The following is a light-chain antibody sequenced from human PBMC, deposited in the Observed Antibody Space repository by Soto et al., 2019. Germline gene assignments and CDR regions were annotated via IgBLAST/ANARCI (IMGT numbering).Light chain of an antibody. J-gene: IGKJ4*01. V-gene: IGKV3-11*01. Sequence: EIVLTQSPASLSLSPGERATLSCRASQNVGGYLAWYQQKPGQAPRLLISDASNRAAGIPARFSGIGSGTDFTLTISSLEPEDFAVYYCQQRNSWPLTFGGGTKVEIK. CDR3: QQRNSWPLT. CDR2: DAS. CDR1: QNVGGY.